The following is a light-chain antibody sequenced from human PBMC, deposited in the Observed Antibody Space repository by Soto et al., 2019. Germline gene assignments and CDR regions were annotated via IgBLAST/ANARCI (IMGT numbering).Light chain of an antibody. CDR3: TSYTSSSTQV. CDR1: SSDVGGYNY. CDR2: EVS. V-gene: IGLV2-14*01. Sequence: QSVLTQPASVSGSPGQSITISCTGTSSDVGGYNYVSWYQHHPGKAPKLMIYEVSNRPSGVSSRFSGSESGNTASLTISGLQAEDEADYYCTSYTSSSTQVFGGGTQLTVL. J-gene: IGLJ2*01.